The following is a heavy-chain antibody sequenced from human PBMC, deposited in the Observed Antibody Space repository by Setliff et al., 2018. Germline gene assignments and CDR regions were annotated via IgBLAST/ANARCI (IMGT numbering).Heavy chain of an antibody. CDR3: VRGYCSSSSCYGTMGY. CDR1: GFTFVNYW. J-gene: IGHJ4*02. CDR2: VNSDGSST. D-gene: IGHD2-2*01. Sequence: PGGSLRLSCAASGFTFVNYWMHWVRQAPGKGLVWVSRVNSDGSSTIYADSVKGRFTISRDNAENTLYLQMNSLRAEDTAVYYCVRGYCSSSSCYGTMGYWGQGTLVTV. V-gene: IGHV3-74*01.